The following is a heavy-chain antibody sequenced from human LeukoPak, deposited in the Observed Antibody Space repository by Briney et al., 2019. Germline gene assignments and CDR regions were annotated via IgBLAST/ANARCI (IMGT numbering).Heavy chain of an antibody. Sequence: GGSLRLSCAASGFTFSSYAMHWVRQAPGKGLEYVSAISSNGGSTYYANSVKGRFTISRDNSKNTLYLQMGSLRAEDMAVYYCARALPSPHDYSNAPDPYDYWGQGTLVTVSS. CDR2: ISSNGGST. D-gene: IGHD4-11*01. CDR1: GFTFSSYA. V-gene: IGHV3-64*01. J-gene: IGHJ4*02. CDR3: ARALPSPHDYSNAPDPYDY.